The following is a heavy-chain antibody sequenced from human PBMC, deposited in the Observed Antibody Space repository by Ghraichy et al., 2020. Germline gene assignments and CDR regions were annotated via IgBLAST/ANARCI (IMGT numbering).Heavy chain of an antibody. J-gene: IGHJ1*01. CDR1: GFSFSDYY. V-gene: IGHV3-74*01. CDR2: ICFDGSCT. D-gene: IGHD6-13*01. Sequence: GGSLRLSCAASGFSFSDYYMHWVRQAPGKGLVWVSRICFDGSCTSYADSVKGRFTISRDNAKNTLYLQMNSLRAEDTAVYFCARDSSSWYAIQHWGQGTLVTGSS. CDR3: ARDSSSWYAIQH.